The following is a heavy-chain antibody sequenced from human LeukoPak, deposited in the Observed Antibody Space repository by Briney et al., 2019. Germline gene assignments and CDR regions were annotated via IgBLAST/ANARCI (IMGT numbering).Heavy chain of an antibody. Sequence: SETLSLTCTVSGGSISSYYWSWIRQPPGKGLEWIGYIYYSGSTNYNPSLKSRVTISVDTSKNQFSLKLSSVTAADTAVYYCARFWWLRRGRDYFDYWGQGTLVTVSS. V-gene: IGHV4-59*12. D-gene: IGHD5-12*01. CDR2: IYYSGST. CDR1: GGSISSYY. J-gene: IGHJ4*02. CDR3: ARFWWLRRGRDYFDY.